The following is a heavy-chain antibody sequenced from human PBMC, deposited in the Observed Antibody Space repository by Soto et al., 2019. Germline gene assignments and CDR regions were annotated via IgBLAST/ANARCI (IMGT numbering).Heavy chain of an antibody. CDR1: GGTFSSYA. Sequence: QVQLVQSGAEVKKPGSSVKVSCKASGGTFSSYAISWVRQAPGQGLEWMGGIIPIFGTANYAQKCQGRVTITADESTSTAYMELSSLRSEDTAVYYCARDHYSNYPGTSYYYYGMDVWGQGTTVTVSS. D-gene: IGHD4-4*01. J-gene: IGHJ6*02. CDR2: IIPIFGTA. CDR3: ARDHYSNYPGTSYYYYGMDV. V-gene: IGHV1-69*12.